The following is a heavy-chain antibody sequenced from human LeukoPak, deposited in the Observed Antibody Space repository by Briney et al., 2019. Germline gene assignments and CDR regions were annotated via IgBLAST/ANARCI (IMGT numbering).Heavy chain of an antibody. D-gene: IGHD6-6*01. CDR1: GFTFSEFW. CDR3: ARDLSTSSTAYFQH. J-gene: IGHJ1*01. CDR2: IKEDGSKK. V-gene: IGHV3-7*01. Sequence: PGGSLRLSCVASGFTFSEFWMSWVRQAPGKGLEWLASIKEDGSKKYYVDSVKGRFTISRDNAKNSLYLQMNSLRAEDTAVYYCARDLSTSSTAYFQHWGQGTLVTVSS.